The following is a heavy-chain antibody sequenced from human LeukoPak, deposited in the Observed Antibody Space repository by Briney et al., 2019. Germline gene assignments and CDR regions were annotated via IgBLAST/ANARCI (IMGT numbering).Heavy chain of an antibody. CDR1: GFTITNYA. D-gene: IGHD6-19*01. J-gene: IGHJ4*01. CDR2: VNPGSGDT. CDR3: ARDVTGDYSNAWDWQSYYFDY. Sequence: ASVKVSCKTSGFTITNYAIHWVRQAPGHRLEWMGWVNPGSGDTKYSEDFQGRLSITRDTSASTVYMALSSLTSEDMAVYYCARDVTGDYSNAWDWQSYYFDYWGRGTLVTVSS. V-gene: IGHV1-3*03.